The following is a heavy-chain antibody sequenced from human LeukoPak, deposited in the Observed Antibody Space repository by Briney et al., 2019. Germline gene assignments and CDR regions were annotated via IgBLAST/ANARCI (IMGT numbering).Heavy chain of an antibody. V-gene: IGHV4-34*01. J-gene: IGHJ4*02. CDR2: INHSGST. CDR1: GGSFSGYY. Sequence: SETLSLTCAVYGGSFSGYYWSWIRQPPGKGLEWIGEINHSGSTNYNPSLKSRVTISVDTSKNQFSLKLSSVTAADTAVYYCASSGSYYEDFDYWGQGTLVTVSS. CDR3: ASSGSYYEDFDY. D-gene: IGHD1-26*01.